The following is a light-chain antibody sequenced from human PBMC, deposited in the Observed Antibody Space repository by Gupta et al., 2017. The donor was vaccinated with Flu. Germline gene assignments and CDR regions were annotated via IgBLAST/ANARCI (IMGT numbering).Light chain of an antibody. Sequence: QSVFTQPPSISAAPGQSVTLSCSGSSSNIGNTYVSWYQQLPGTAPKLLIYENNKRPSGIPDRFSGSKSGTSAALGITGLQTGDEADYYCGTWDGSLSTDVFGTGTKVTVL. V-gene: IGLV1-51*02. CDR1: SSNIGNTY. J-gene: IGLJ1*01. CDR2: ENN. CDR3: GTWDGSLSTDV.